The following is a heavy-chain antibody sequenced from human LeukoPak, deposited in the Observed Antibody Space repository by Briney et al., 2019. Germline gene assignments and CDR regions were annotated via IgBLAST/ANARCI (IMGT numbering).Heavy chain of an antibody. D-gene: IGHD2-2*01. V-gene: IGHV3-20*04. Sequence: GGSLRLSCAASGFSVSSTYMNWVRQAPGKGLEWVSGINWNGGSTGYADSVKGRFTISRDNAKNSLYLQMNSLRAEDTALYYCARDDCSSTSCYSYYFDYWGQGTLVTVSS. CDR2: INWNGGST. J-gene: IGHJ4*02. CDR3: ARDDCSSTSCYSYYFDY. CDR1: GFSVSSTY.